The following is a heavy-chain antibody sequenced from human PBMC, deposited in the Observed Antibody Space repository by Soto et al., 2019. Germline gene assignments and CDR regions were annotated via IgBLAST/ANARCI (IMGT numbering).Heavy chain of an antibody. CDR2: IWYDGSNK. J-gene: IGHJ6*02. CDR1: GFTFSSYG. CDR3: ARGQGLAGLPPRYGMDV. D-gene: IGHD6-19*01. Sequence: QVQLVESGGGVVQPGRSLRLSCAASGFTFSSYGMHWVRQAPGKGLEWVAVIWYDGSNKYYADCVKGRFTISRDNSKNTLYLQMNSLRAEDTAVYYCARGQGLAGLPPRYGMDVWGQGTTVTVSS. V-gene: IGHV3-33*01.